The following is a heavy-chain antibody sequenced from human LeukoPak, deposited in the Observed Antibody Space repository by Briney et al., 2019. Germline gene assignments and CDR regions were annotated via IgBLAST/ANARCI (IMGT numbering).Heavy chain of an antibody. J-gene: IGHJ4*02. V-gene: IGHV3-23*01. CDR3: ATYTDPFDY. Sequence: GGSLRLSCAASGFTFSSYAMSWVRQAPGKGLEWVSAISGSGGSTYYADSVKGRFTISRDNAKNSLYLQMNSLRAEDTAVYYCATYTDPFDYWGQGTLVTVSS. D-gene: IGHD2-2*02. CDR2: ISGSGGST. CDR1: GFTFSSYA.